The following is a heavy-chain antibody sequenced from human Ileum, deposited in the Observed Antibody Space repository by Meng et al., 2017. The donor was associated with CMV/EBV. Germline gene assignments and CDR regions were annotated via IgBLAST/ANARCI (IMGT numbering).Heavy chain of an antibody. J-gene: IGHJ4*02. Sequence: VQLVQSGSELKEPGASVKLSCNASENIFTTYAMNWVRQTPGQKLEWMGYINGGNGDTAFSPKAQGRVTITRDTSASTAYMELNNLRSEDTGIYYCARSGDPGITVTGAFDIWGQGTLVTVSS. CDR3: ARSGDPGITVTGAFDI. D-gene: IGHD6-19*01. CDR2: INGGNGDT. CDR1: ENIFTTYA. V-gene: IGHV1-3*01.